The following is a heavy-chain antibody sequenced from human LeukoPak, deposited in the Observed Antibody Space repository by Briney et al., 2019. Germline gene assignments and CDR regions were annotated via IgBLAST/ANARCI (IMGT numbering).Heavy chain of an antibody. Sequence: GESLKISCKGSGYSFTSYWIAWVRQMPGKGLEYMGIIHPGDSDTRYSPSFQGRVTISVDKSISTAYLQWSSLKASDTAMYYCARGDGSRTATFDIWGQGTMVTVSS. V-gene: IGHV5-51*01. D-gene: IGHD5-24*01. CDR1: GYSFTSYW. CDR2: IHPGDSDT. J-gene: IGHJ3*02. CDR3: ARGDGSRTATFDI.